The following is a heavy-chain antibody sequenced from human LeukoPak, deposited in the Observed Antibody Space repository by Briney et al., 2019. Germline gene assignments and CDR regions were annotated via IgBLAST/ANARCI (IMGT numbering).Heavy chain of an antibody. V-gene: IGHV3-9*01. Sequence: PGGSLRCSALASGFSFDYHVMHWVRQAPGKGLKGVSIISWGSNSVAYAGSVRGRFTISRDNAKNSLYLQMNSLRAEDTALYYCARDSRSGSYSYYYMDVWGIGTKVTVSS. D-gene: IGHD3-10*01. J-gene: IGHJ6*03. CDR1: GFSFDYHV. CDR2: ISWGSNSV. CDR3: ARDSRSGSYSYYYMDV.